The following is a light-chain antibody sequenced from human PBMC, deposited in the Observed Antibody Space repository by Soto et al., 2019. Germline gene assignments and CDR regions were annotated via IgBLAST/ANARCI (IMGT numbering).Light chain of an antibody. CDR1: SSDIGGYNS. J-gene: IGLJ3*02. CDR3: SSSAGTNSFVR. V-gene: IGLV2-8*01. Sequence: QSALTQPPSASGSPGQSVTISCTGTSSDIGGYNSVSWYQQHPGKAPKLMIYEVNKRPLGVPERFSGSKSGNTASLTVSGLQADDEADYYCSSSAGTNSFVRFGGGTQLTVL. CDR2: EVN.